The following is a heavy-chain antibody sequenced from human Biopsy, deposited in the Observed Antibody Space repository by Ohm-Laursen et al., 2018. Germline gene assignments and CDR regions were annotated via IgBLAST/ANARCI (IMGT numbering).Heavy chain of an antibody. CDR1: GITVNDHY. CDR3: AKDRRTMRIWYFDL. Sequence: GSLRLSCSASGITVNDHYMSWVRQAPGTGLEWVSSLHDRGVTYYADSVKGRFTISGDNSKNTLYPQLNSLRVDDTAVYYCAKDRRTMRIWYFDLWGRGTLVTVSS. J-gene: IGHJ2*01. D-gene: IGHD4/OR15-4a*01. CDR2: LHDRGVT. V-gene: IGHV3-53*01.